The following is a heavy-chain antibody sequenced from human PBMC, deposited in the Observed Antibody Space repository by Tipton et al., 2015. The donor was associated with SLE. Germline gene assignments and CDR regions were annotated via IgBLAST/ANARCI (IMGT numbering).Heavy chain of an antibody. J-gene: IGHJ4*02. D-gene: IGHD2-8*02. V-gene: IGHV1-18*01. CDR1: GYTFTNFG. CDR3: ARECSGTGCLDY. CDR2: ISTQNGDT. Sequence: QSGPEVRKPGASVKVSCKASGYTFTNFGISWVRQAPGQGLEWMGWISTQNGDTKYAQRFQGRVTMTTDTSTSTTYMALRSPRSDDTAIYYCARECSGTGCLDYWGQGTLVTVSS.